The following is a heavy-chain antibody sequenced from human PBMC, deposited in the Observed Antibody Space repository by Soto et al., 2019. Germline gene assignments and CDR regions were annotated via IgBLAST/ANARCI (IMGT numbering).Heavy chain of an antibody. D-gene: IGHD2-15*01. J-gene: IGHJ6*03. CDR3: ASDYCRGGSCYDYYRDV. CDR2: ISGSGGST. V-gene: IGHV3-23*01. Sequence: GGSLRLSCAASGFTFSSYAMSWVRQAPGKGLEWVSAISGSGGSTYYADSVKGRFTISRDNSKNTLYLQMNSLRAEDTAVYYCASDYCRGGSCYDYYRDVGGKGTTVTVSS. CDR1: GFTFSSYA.